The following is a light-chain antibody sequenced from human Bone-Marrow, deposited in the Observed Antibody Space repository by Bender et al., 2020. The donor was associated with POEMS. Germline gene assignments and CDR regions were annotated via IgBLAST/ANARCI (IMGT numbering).Light chain of an antibody. Sequence: SKRPSGVPDRFSASKSGNTATLTVSGLQAEDEADYYCSSYAGSHNLLFGGGTKVTVL. CDR3: SSYAGSHNLL. CDR2: S. J-gene: IGLJ2*01. V-gene: IGLV2-8*01.